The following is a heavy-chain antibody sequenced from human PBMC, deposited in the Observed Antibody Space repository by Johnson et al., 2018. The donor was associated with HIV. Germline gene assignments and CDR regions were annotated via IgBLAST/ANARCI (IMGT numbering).Heavy chain of an antibody. V-gene: IGHV3-15*01. J-gene: IGHJ3*02. CDR2: IKSKSDGGTT. Sequence: VKLVESGGGLVKPGGSLRLSCAASGFTFSNAWMSWVRQAPGKGLEWVGRIKSKSDGGTTDYAAPVKGRFTISRDDSKNTLYMQMNSLKNEDTAVYYCTSLRDDAFDIWGQGTMVTLSS. CDR3: TSLRDDAFDI. CDR1: GFTFSNAW.